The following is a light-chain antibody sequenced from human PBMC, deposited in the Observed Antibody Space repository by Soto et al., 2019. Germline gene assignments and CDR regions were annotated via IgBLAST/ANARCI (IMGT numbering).Light chain of an antibody. CDR3: QQYGSSPWA. J-gene: IGKJ1*01. CDR2: GAS. Sequence: EIVWTQSPGTLSLSPGERATRSCRASQSVSSSYLAWYQQKPGQAPRPLIYGASSRAIGIPDRFRGSGSGTDFTLTISRLEPEDFAVYYCQQYGSSPWAFGQGTKVEIK. V-gene: IGKV3-20*01. CDR1: QSVSSSY.